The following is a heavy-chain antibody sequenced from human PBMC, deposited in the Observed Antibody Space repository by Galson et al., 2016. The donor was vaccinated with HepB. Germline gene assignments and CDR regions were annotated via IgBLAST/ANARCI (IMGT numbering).Heavy chain of an antibody. CDR3: ARDGSRSYYEEIDY. V-gene: IGHV3-33*01. Sequence: SLRLSCAASGFTFSSYGMHWVRQAPGKGLEWVAVIWYDGSNKYYVDSVKGRFTISRDNSKNTLYLEMNSLRAEDTAVYFWARDGSRSYYEEIDYWGQGTLVTVSS. CDR1: GFTFSSYG. D-gene: IGHD3-10*01. J-gene: IGHJ4*02. CDR2: IWYDGSNK.